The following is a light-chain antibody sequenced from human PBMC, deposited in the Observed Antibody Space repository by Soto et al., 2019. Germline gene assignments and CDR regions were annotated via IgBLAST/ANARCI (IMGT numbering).Light chain of an antibody. J-gene: IGLJ2*01. CDR3: QTWDSGTAV. CDR1: RLRDKY. CDR2: LDT. V-gene: IGLV3-1*01. Sequence: SYELTQPPSVSVSPGQTASITCSGERLRDKYACWYQRKPGQSPVLVIFLDTERPSGIPERFSGSTSENTATLTISGTQAADEADYYCQTWDSGTAVFGGGTQLTVL.